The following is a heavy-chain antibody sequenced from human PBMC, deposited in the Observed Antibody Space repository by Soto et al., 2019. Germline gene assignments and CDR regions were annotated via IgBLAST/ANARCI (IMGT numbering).Heavy chain of an antibody. V-gene: IGHV1-18*01. CDR3: ARVLPPFGP. CDR2: INAYNGNT. Sequence: QVQLVQSGAEVKKPGASVKVSCKASGYTFTSYGISWVRQAPGQGLEWLGWINAYNGNTNYAQTLQGRGTMTTKTPTRTAYLEMRSLRSDATAGYSCARVLPPFGPRGQGTRVTGSS. CDR1: GYTFTSYG. J-gene: IGHJ5*02.